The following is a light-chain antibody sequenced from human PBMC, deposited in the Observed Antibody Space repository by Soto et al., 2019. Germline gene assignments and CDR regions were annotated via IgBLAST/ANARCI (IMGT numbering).Light chain of an antibody. CDR2: GAS. CDR1: QSVTAN. V-gene: IGKV3-15*01. Sequence: EIVMRQYPATLSVSPGERATLSCRASQSVTANLAWYQQKPGQAPRLLIYGASTRATGIPARFSGSGSGTEFTLTISSLQSEDFAVYYCQQYNNWPRAFGQGTKVDIK. CDR3: QQYNNWPRA. J-gene: IGKJ1*01.